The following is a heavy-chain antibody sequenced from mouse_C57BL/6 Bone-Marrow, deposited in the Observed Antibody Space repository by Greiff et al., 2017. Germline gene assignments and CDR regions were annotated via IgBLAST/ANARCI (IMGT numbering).Heavy chain of an antibody. CDR2: IYWDDDK. CDR1: GFSLSTSGMG. D-gene: IGHD1-1*01. Sequence: QVTLKESGPGILQSSQTLSLTCSFSGFSLSTSGMGVSWIRQPSGKGLEWLAHIYWDDDKRSNPSLKSRLTISKDTSRNQVFLKITSVDTADTATYYCARRAGIYYYDSSYAMDYWGQGTSVTVSS. J-gene: IGHJ4*01. CDR3: ARRAGIYYYDSSYAMDY. V-gene: IGHV8-12*01.